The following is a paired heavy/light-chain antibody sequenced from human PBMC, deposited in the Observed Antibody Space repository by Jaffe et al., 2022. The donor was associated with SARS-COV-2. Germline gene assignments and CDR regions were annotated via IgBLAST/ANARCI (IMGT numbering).Light chain of an antibody. Sequence: EIVLAQSPGTLSLSPGERATLSCRASQSIGGSYLAWYQQKPGQAPRLLIYGASSRATDIPDRFSGSGSGTDFTLTINRLEPEDFAVYYCQQYGTSLVTFGGGTKVEV. J-gene: IGKJ4*01. CDR3: QQYGTSLVT. CDR1: QSIGGSY. V-gene: IGKV3-20*01. CDR2: GAS.
Heavy chain of an antibody. D-gene: IGHD2-21*01. V-gene: IGHV4-39*01. CDR2: VHYNGNT. CDR1: GGSTTARATY. J-gene: IGHJ6*03. Sequence: QLQLQESGPGLVKPSETLSLTCTVSGGSTTARATYCAWIRQAPGKGLEWIGSVHYNGNTYYNPSLGGRVTMSADTSKNQFSLKLRSVTAADTAVYYCARQDIAWSHYYMDVWGKGTTVTVSS. CDR3: ARQDIAWSHYYMDV.